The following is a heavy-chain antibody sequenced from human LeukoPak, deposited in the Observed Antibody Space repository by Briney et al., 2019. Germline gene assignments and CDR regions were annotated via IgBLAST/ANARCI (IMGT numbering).Heavy chain of an antibody. Sequence: GGSLRLSCAASGFTFTTSWMSWVRQAPGKGLEWVANIDQDGNQKYYVDSVRGRFTVSRDNAKNSLFLQMNSLRAEDTAVYYCAAVPYIWFGELFPFDPWGQGTLVTVSS. CDR3: AAVPYIWFGELFPFDP. V-gene: IGHV3-7*01. CDR1: GFTFTTSW. D-gene: IGHD3-10*01. CDR2: IDQDGNQK. J-gene: IGHJ5*02.